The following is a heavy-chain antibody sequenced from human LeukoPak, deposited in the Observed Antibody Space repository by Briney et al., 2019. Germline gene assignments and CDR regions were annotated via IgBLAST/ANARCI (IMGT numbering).Heavy chain of an antibody. D-gene: IGHD3-10*01. J-gene: IGHJ4*02. CDR2: MNPNSGNT. V-gene: IGHV1-8*01. CDR1: GYTFTSYD. Sequence: ASVKVSCKASGYTFTSYDINWVRQATGQGLEWMGWMNPNSGNTGYAQKFQGRVTMTRNTSISTAYMELSSLRSEDTAVYYCASLVYGSGSLYYYFDYWGQGTLVTVSS. CDR3: ASLVYGSGSLYYYFDY.